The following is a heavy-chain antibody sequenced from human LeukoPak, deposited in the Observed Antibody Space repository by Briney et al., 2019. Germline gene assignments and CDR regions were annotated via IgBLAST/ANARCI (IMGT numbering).Heavy chain of an antibody. CDR1: GGSISSYY. Sequence: SETLSLTCTVSGGSISSYYWSWIRQPPGKGLEWIGYIYYSGSTNYNPSLKSRVTISVDTSKNQFSLKLSSVTAADTAVYYCAAGDYYDSSGYYYVKLDYWGQGTLGTVSS. CDR3: AAGDYYDSSGYYYVKLDY. CDR2: IYYSGST. D-gene: IGHD3-22*01. V-gene: IGHV4-59*01. J-gene: IGHJ4*02.